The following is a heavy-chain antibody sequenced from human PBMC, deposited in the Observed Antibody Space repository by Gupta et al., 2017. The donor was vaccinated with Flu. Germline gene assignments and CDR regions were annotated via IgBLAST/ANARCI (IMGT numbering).Heavy chain of an antibody. CDR1: GDTFTDFG. Sequence: QVQLVQSGAEVKKPGSSVKVSCKASGDTFTDFGLVWVRQAPGQGLEWMGGITPLSATPNYAQNFRGRLTISADKSTTTIYLEVSSLRSEDAAVYYCARETFNTGYSKLDTWGQGTLVTVSS. CDR3: ARETFNTGYSKLDT. D-gene: IGHD2-15*01. CDR2: ITPLSATP. J-gene: IGHJ5*02. V-gene: IGHV1-69*06.